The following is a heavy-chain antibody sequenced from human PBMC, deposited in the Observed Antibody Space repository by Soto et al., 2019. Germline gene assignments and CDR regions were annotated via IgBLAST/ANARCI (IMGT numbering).Heavy chain of an antibody. V-gene: IGHV3-48*01. D-gene: IGHD3-10*01. J-gene: IGHJ4*02. Sequence: EVQLVESGGGLVQPGGSLRLSCAASGFTFGSYSMNWVRQAPGQGLQWVSYISSSSSTIYYADSVKGRFTISRDNAKNALYLQMNSLRVEDTAVYYCARDRGSSGSYYTFDYWGQGTLVTVSS. CDR2: ISSSSSTI. CDR3: ARDRGSSGSYYTFDY. CDR1: GFTFGSYS.